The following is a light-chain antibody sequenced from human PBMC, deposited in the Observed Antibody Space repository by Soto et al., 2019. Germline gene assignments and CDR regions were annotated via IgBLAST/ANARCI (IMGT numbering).Light chain of an antibody. J-gene: IGKJ4*01. CDR1: QSISNY. CDR3: QQSYGTPLT. CDR2: AAS. V-gene: IGKV1-39*01. Sequence: DMEMTQSPSSLSASVGDRVTITCRASQSISNYVNWYQHKPGKVPKLPIYAASSLQSGVQTRFSGSGSGTHFTLTINSLQPEDFATYYCQQSYGTPLTFGGGTKIEIK.